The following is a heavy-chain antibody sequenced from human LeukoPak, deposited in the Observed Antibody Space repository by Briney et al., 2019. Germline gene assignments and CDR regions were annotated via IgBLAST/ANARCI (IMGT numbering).Heavy chain of an antibody. CDR3: VRLSRGAMNYYMDV. D-gene: IGHD3-10*01. V-gene: IGHV3-72*01. CDR1: GFTFSDHY. Sequence: PGGSLRLSCAASGFTFSDHYMDRVRQAPGKGLEWVGRSRNKANSHSTTFGKSVKGRLTISRDESENSLYLQLNSLKTEDTGVYYCVRLSRGAMNYYMDVWGKGTTVTISS. CDR2: SRNKANSHST. J-gene: IGHJ6*03.